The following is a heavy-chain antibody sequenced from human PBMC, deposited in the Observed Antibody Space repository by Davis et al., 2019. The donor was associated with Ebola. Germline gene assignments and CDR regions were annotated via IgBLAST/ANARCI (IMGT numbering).Heavy chain of an antibody. CDR1: GFTFSGSA. Sequence: GESLKISCAASGFTFSGSAMHWVRQASGKGLEWVGRIRSKANSYAIAYAASVKGRFTISRDDSKNTAYLQMNSLKTEDTAVYYCTTTTTHFDYWGQGTLVTVSS. CDR3: TTTTTHFDY. J-gene: IGHJ4*02. CDR2: IRSKANSYAI. V-gene: IGHV3-73*01. D-gene: IGHD1-26*01.